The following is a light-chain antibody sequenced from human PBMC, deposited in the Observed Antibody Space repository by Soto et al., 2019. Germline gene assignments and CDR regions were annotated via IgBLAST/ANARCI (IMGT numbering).Light chain of an antibody. CDR2: DAA. J-gene: IGKJ4*01. V-gene: IGKV3-11*01. CDR1: QSVTRN. Sequence: EIVITQSPATLSVSPGESATLSCRASQSVTRNLAWYQQKPGRAPRVLIYDAANRATCIPARFSGSGSCTDFNLTISSLEPEDFAVYYCKQRSNCLFLTFGAGTKVDIK. CDR3: KQRSNCLFLT.